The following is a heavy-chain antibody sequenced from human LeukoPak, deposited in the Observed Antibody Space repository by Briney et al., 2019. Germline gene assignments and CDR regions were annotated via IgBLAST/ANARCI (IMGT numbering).Heavy chain of an antibody. CDR2: ISGSGGST. V-gene: IGHV3-23*01. CDR1: GITFTNAW. J-gene: IGHJ4*02. Sequence: GGSLRLSCAASGITFTNAWMSWVRQAPGKGLEWVSAISGSGGSTYYADSVKGRFTISRDNSKNTLYLQMNSLRAEDTAVYYCAKGITMIVVAPFLAWGQGTLVTVSS. D-gene: IGHD3-22*01. CDR3: AKGITMIVVAPFLA.